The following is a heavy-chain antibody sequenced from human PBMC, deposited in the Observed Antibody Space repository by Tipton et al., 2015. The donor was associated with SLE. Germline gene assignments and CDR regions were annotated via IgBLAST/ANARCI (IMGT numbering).Heavy chain of an antibody. J-gene: IGHJ4*02. V-gene: IGHV3-30-3*01. CDR3: ARGQWELKALDY. CDR1: GFTFSSYA. D-gene: IGHD1-26*01. CDR2: ISYDGSNK. Sequence: RSLRLSCAASGFTFSSYAMHWVRQAPGKGLEWVAVISYDGSNKYYADSVKGRFTISRDNSKNTLYLQMNSLRAEDTAVYYCARGQWELKALDYWGQGTLVTVSS.